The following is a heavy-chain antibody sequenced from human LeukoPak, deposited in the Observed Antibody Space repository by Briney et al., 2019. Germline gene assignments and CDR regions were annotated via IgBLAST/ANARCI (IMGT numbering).Heavy chain of an antibody. J-gene: IGHJ5*02. CDR2: ISYDGSNK. CDR3: ARDLAYCGGDCLKWFDP. V-gene: IGHV3-30-3*01. CDR1: GYTFTSYG. Sequence: SCKASGYTFTSYGISWVRQAPGKGLEWVAVISYDGSNKYYADSVKGRFTISRDNSKNTLYLQMNSLRAEDTAVYYCARDLAYCGGDCLKWFDPWGQGTLVTVSS. D-gene: IGHD2-21*02.